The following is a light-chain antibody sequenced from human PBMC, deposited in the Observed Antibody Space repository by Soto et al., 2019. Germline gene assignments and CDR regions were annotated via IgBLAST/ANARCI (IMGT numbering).Light chain of an antibody. CDR1: SSNIGAGYD. V-gene: IGLV1-40*01. CDR2: DNI. CDR3: QSYDSSLSGSV. Sequence: QSVLTQPPSVSGAPGQRVTISCTGSSSNIGAGYDVHWYQQLPGTAPKLLIYDNINRPSEVPDRFSGSKSGTSASLAITGLQAEDEADYYCQSYDSSLSGSVFGGGTKLTVL. J-gene: IGLJ2*01.